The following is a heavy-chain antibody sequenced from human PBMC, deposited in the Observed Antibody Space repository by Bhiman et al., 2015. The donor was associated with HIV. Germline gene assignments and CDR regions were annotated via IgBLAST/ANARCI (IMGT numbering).Heavy chain of an antibody. J-gene: IGHJ4*02. Sequence: VQLVESGGGVVQPGRSLRLSCAASGFTFSSYSMNWVRQAPGKGLEWVSYISSSSSTIYYADSVKGRFTISRDNAKNSLYLQMNGLRAEDTAVYYCASGSGSVNFDYWGQGTLVTVSS. CDR2: ISSSSSTI. D-gene: IGHD3-10*01. CDR3: ASGSGSVNFDY. V-gene: IGHV3-48*01. CDR1: GFTFSSYS.